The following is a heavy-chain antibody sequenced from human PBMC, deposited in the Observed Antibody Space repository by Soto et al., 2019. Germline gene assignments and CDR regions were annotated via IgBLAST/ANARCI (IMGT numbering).Heavy chain of an antibody. CDR1: GYTFITSV. CDR3: ARGRYFATTHRQWWYFDF. V-gene: IGHV1-18*01. J-gene: IGHJ2*01. CDR2: ISPANGDK. D-gene: IGHD6-19*01. Sequence: QVELMQSGPEVKRPGTSVKVSCKASGYTFITSVINWVRQTPGQPLEWVGWISPANGDKKYAQKFKDRVILTSETSTDTVNMELTNLRSDDTAVYFCARGRYFATTHRQWWYFDFWGRGTPVTVSS.